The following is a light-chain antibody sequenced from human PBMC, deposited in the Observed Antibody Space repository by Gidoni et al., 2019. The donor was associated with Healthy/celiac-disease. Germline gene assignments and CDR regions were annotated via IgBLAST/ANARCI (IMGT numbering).Light chain of an antibody. CDR3: MQALQTWT. CDR2: LGS. V-gene: IGKV2-28*01. J-gene: IGKJ1*01. Sequence: DIVMTQSPLSLPVTPGEPASISCRSSQSLLHSNGYNYLDWYLQKPGQSPQLLIYLGSNRASGVPDRFSGSGSGKDFTLKISRVEAEDVGVYYCMQALQTWTFXQXTKVEIK. CDR1: QSLLHSNGYNY.